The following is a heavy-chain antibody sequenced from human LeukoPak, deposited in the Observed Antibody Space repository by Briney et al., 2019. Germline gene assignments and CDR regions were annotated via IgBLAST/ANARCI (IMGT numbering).Heavy chain of an antibody. CDR2: IYISGST. D-gene: IGHD3-10*01. CDR1: GGSISSGGY. J-gene: IGHJ4*02. CDR3: TRHGSYSHGF. Sequence: KPSETLSLTCAVSGGSISSGGYWSWVRPPPGKGLEWIGQIYISGSTNYNPSLDSRVTMSLDKSRNQLSLRLKSMTAADTAVYYCTRHGSYSHGFWGQGALVTVAS. V-gene: IGHV4-4*02.